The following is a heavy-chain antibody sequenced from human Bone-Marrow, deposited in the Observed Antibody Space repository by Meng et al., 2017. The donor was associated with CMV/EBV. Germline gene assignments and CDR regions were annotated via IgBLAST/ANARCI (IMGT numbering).Heavy chain of an antibody. Sequence: ASVKVSCKASGYTFTGYYMHWVRQAPGQGLEWMGWINPNSGGTNYAQKFQGRVTMTRDTSISTAYMELSRLRSDDTAVYYCAVADIVVVPAAIRLYYFDYWGQGPLVPVSS. V-gene: IGHV1-2*02. CDR2: INPNSGGT. CDR3: AVADIVVVPAAIRLYYFDY. J-gene: IGHJ4*02. CDR1: GYTFTGYY. D-gene: IGHD2-2*02.